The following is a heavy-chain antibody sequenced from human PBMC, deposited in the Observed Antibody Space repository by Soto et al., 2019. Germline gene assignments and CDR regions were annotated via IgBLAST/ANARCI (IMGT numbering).Heavy chain of an antibody. D-gene: IGHD2-2*01. J-gene: IGHJ5*02. V-gene: IGHV4-4*02. Sequence: PSETLSLTCAVSGGSISGGTWWSCFRQPPGRGLEWIGEIYHSGSPNYNPSLKSRVTMSVDKSKNLFSLRLSSVTAADSALYYCARRVPAAPNWFDPWGQGTLVTVSS. CDR1: GGSISGGTW. CDR2: IYHSGSP. CDR3: ARRVPAAPNWFDP.